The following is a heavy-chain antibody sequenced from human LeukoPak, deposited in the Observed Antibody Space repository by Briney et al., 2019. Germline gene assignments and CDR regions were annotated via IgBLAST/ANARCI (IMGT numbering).Heavy chain of an antibody. Sequence: ISVSGVTTYSAHSGKGRFTISRDNCKNTLYLQMNSLRAEDTAVYYCANSAQDYYDSSGYYDWGQGTLVTVSS. J-gene: IGHJ1*01. D-gene: IGHD3-22*01. CDR2: ISVSGVTT. V-gene: IGHV3-23*01. CDR3: ANSAQDYYDSSGYYD.